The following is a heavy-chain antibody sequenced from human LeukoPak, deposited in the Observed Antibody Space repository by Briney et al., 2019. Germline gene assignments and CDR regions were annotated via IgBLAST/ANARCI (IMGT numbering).Heavy chain of an antibody. CDR2: IYYSGST. D-gene: IGHD5-24*01. CDR1: GGSISSGDYY. V-gene: IGHV4-30-4*08. J-gene: IGHJ6*03. Sequence: SQTLSLTCTVSGGSISSGDYYWSWIRQPPGRGREWIGYIYYSGSTYYNPSLKSRVTISVDTSKNQFSLKLSSVTAADTAVYYCASTIYSYYYMDVWGKGTTVTVSS. CDR3: ASTIYSYYYMDV.